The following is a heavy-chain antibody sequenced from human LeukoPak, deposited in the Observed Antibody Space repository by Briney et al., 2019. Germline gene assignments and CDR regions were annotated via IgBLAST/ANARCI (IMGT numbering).Heavy chain of an antibody. Sequence: SVKVSCKASGGTFSSYAISWVRQAPGQGLEGMGRIIPIFGTANYAQKFQGRVTITTDESTSTAYMELSSLRSEDTAVYYCAREQYSSSDLDYWGQGTLVTVSS. CDR3: AREQYSSSDLDY. CDR1: GGTFSSYA. V-gene: IGHV1-69*05. J-gene: IGHJ4*02. CDR2: IIPIFGTA. D-gene: IGHD6-6*01.